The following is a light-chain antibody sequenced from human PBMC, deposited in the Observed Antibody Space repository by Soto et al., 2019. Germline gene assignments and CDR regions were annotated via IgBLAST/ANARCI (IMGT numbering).Light chain of an antibody. CDR3: AAWDDSLNGWV. CDR1: SSNIGGNT. J-gene: IGLJ3*02. CDR2: TNN. V-gene: IGLV1-44*01. Sequence: QSVLTQSPSASGTPGQRVTISCSGSSSNIGGNTVNWYQQLPGTAPKLLIYTNNRRPSGVPDRFSGSKSGTSASLAISGLQSEDEADCYCAAWDDSLNGWVFGGGTKVTVL.